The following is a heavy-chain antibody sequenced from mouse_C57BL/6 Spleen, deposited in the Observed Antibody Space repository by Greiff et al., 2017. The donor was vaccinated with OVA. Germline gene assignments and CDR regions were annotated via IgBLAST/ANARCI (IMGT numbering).Heavy chain of an antibody. D-gene: IGHD2-4*01. Sequence: DVKLQESGGGLVKPGGSLKLSCAASGFTFSSYAMSWVRQTPEKRLEWVATISDGGSYTYYPDNVKGRFTISRDNAKNNLYLQMSHLKSEDTAMYYCARDRRDYPYYFDYWGQGTTLTVSS. CDR2: ISDGGSYT. V-gene: IGHV5-4*01. CDR3: ARDRRDYPYYFDY. CDR1: GFTFSSYA. J-gene: IGHJ2*01.